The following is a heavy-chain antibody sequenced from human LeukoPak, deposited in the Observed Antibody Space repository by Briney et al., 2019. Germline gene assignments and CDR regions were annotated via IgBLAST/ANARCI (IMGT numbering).Heavy chain of an antibody. J-gene: IGHJ4*02. CDR2: IYSSGNT. CDR1: GASISGSNYY. Sequence: SETLSLTCAVSGASISGSNYYWGWVRQSPGKGLEWIGNIYSSGNTYYNPSLKSRVTISVDTSKNQFSLKLSSVTAADTAVYYCATRHYGGIDYWGQGTLVTVSS. CDR3: ATRHYGGIDY. V-gene: IGHV4-39*07. D-gene: IGHD4-23*01.